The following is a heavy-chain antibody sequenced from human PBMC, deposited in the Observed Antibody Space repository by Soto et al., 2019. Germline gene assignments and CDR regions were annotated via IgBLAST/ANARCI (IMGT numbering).Heavy chain of an antibody. D-gene: IGHD4-4*01. J-gene: IGHJ6*03. CDR1: GFTFSGSA. Sequence: GGSLRLSCAASGFTFSGSAMHWVRQASGKGLEWVGRIRSKANSYATAYAASVKGRFTISRDDSKNTAYLQMNSLKTEDTAVYYCTTRIYDYSNYGGGYYYYMDVWGKGTTVTVSS. CDR3: TTRIYDYSNYGGGYYYYMDV. V-gene: IGHV3-73*01. CDR2: IRSKANSYAT.